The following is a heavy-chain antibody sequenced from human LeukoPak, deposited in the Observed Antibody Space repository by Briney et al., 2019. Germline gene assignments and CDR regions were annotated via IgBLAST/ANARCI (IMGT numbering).Heavy chain of an antibody. CDR2: IKQDGNEK. J-gene: IGHJ4*02. V-gene: IGHV3-7*01. CDR1: GFTFNKYW. Sequence: PGGSLRLSCAASGFTFNKYWMTWVRQAPGKGLEGVANIKQDGNEKYYVDSVKGRFTISRDNAKNSLYLQLNSLRAEDTAMYYCARDGVVTWELTDYWGQGTLVTVSS. D-gene: IGHD1-26*01. CDR3: ARDGVVTWELTDY.